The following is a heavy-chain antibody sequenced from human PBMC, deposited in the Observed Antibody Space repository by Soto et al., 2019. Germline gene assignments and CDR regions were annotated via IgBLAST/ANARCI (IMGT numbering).Heavy chain of an antibody. CDR1: GGSVSSDTHY. V-gene: IGHV4-61*01. J-gene: IGHJ6*02. CDR2: IYSSGST. CDR3: ARFVRSCSGTTCYTRADV. D-gene: IGHD2-2*02. Sequence: SETLSLTCTVSGGSVSSDTHYWSWIRQPPGKRLEWIGFIYSSGSTNYNPSLKSRVTMSVDTSKNQFSLKLRSVIVADTAVYHCARFVRSCSGTTCYTRADVWGQGTTAPVYS.